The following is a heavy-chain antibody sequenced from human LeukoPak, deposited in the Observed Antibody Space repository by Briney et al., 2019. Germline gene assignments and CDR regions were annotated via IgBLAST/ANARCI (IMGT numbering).Heavy chain of an antibody. CDR3: TRHSEYCSGGNCYVNY. CDR2: IYPGDSDT. Sequence: KDGESLKISCQGSGYSFTDYWIGWVRQMPGKGLEWMGIIYPGDSDTRYSPSLQGQVTISAYKSINTAYLQWSSLKASDTAMYYCTRHSEYCSGGNCYVNYWGQGTLVTVSS. D-gene: IGHD2-15*01. J-gene: IGHJ4*02. V-gene: IGHV5-51*01. CDR1: GYSFTDYW.